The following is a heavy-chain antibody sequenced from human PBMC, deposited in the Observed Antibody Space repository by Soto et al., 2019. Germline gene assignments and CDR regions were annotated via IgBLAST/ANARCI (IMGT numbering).Heavy chain of an antibody. CDR1: GFTFSSYN. CDR3: ARDGLSDYYGMDV. J-gene: IGHJ6*02. CDR2: ISSSSSYI. D-gene: IGHD2-2*03. Sequence: GGSLRLSCAASGFTFSSYNMKWVRQAPWKGLEWVSSISSSSSYIYYADSVKGRVTVSRDNARKSLFLQMNSLRAEDTAVYYCARDGLSDYYGMDVWGQGATVTVSS. V-gene: IGHV3-21*01.